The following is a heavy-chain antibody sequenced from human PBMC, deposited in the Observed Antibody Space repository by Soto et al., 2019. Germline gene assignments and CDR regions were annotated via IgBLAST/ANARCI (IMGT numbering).Heavy chain of an antibody. CDR2: IYPGDSDT. CDR1: GYSFTSYW. D-gene: IGHD3-22*01. V-gene: IGHV5-51*01. CDR3: ARLYDSSGYYYGSLDY. Sequence: GEPLKISGKGSGYSFTSYWIGGVRQRPGKGLEWMGIIYPGDSDTRYSPSFQGQVTISADKSISTAYLQWSSLKASDTAMYYCARLYDSSGYYYGSLDYWGQGTLVTVSS. J-gene: IGHJ4*02.